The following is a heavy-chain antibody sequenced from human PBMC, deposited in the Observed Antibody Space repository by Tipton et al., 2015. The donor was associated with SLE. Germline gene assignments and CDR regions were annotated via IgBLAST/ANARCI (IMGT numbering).Heavy chain of an antibody. Sequence: TLSLTCTVSGGSISSGSYYWSWIRQPAGKGLEWIGYIYTSGSTNYNPSLKSRVTISVDMSKNQFSLKRSSVTAADTAVYYCARDGGSVYGMDVWGQGPTVTVSS. CDR1: GGSISSGSYY. CDR3: ARDGGSVYGMDV. V-gene: IGHV4-61*09. D-gene: IGHD1-26*01. J-gene: IGHJ6*02. CDR2: IYTSGST.